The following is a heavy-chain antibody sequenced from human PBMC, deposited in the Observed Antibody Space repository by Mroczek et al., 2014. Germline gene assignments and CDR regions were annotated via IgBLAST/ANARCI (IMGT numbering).Heavy chain of an antibody. CDR3: ARAPRGYSFYFDY. V-gene: IGHV4-59*01. CDR2: IYYSGST. J-gene: IGHJ4*02. Sequence: QVQLQQWGPGLVKPSETLSLTCTVSGGSISSYYWSWIRQPPGKGLEWIGYIYYSGSTNYNPSLKSRVTISVDTSKNQFSLKLSSVTAADTAVYYCARAPRGYSFYFDYWGQGTLVTVLL. D-gene: IGHD5-18*01. CDR1: GGSISSYY.